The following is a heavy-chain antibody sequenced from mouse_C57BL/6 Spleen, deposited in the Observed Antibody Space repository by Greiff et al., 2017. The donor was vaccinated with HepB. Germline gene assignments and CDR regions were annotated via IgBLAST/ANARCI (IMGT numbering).Heavy chain of an antibody. CDR2: ILPSIGRT. Sequence: QVQLQQSGSELRSPGSSVKLSCKDFDSEVFPIAYMSWVRQKPGHGFEWIGGILPSIGRTIYGEKFEDKATLDADTLSNTAYLELNSLTSEDSAIYYCARPITTVVPHWYFDVWGTGTTVTVSS. CDR1: DSEVFPIAY. J-gene: IGHJ1*03. V-gene: IGHV15-2*01. CDR3: ARPITTVVPHWYFDV. D-gene: IGHD1-1*01.